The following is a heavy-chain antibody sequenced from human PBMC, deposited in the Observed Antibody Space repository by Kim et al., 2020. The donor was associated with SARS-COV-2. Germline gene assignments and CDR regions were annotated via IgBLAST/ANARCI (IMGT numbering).Heavy chain of an antibody. CDR2: ISYDGSNK. CDR1: GFTFSSYG. D-gene: IGHD3-10*01. Sequence: GGSLRLSCAASGFTFSSYGMHWVRKAPGKGLEWVAVISYDGSNKYYADSVKGRFTISRDNSKNTLYLQMNSLRAEDTAVYYCAREDYGSGSQAYYYGMDVWGQGTTVTVSS. J-gene: IGHJ6*02. V-gene: IGHV3-33*05. CDR3: AREDYGSGSQAYYYGMDV.